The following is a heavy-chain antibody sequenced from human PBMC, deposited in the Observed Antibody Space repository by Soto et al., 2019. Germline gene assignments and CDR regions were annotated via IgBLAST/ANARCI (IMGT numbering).Heavy chain of an antibody. D-gene: IGHD3-10*01. Sequence: QVQLVQSGAEVKRPGSSVKVSCKASGDTFSFYPINWVRQPLGLGLEWMGRVNPILSMSNYAQRFQGRVTMTADKSTSTAYMELSGLRSEDTAMYYCATRYGSGYRAFDYWGQGALVTGSS. J-gene: IGHJ4*02. V-gene: IGHV1-69*04. CDR2: VNPILSMS. CDR3: ATRYGSGYRAFDY. CDR1: GDTFSFYP.